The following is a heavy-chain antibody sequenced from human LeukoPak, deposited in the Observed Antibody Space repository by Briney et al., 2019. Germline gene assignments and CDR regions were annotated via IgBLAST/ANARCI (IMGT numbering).Heavy chain of an antibody. V-gene: IGHV3-30-3*01. CDR2: ISYDGSNK. J-gene: IGHJ3*02. D-gene: IGHD1-26*01. CDR3: AREGRGSYLEAFDI. Sequence: GRSLSLSCAASGFTFSSYAMHWVRQAPGKGLEWVAVISYDGSNKYYADSVKGRFTISRDNSKNTLYLQMNSLRAEDTAVYYCAREGRGSYLEAFDIWGQGTMVTVSS. CDR1: GFTFSSYA.